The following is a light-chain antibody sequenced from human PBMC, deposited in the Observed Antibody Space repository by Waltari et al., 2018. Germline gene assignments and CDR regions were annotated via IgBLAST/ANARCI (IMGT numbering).Light chain of an antibody. CDR3: QKFNSAPLT. CDR1: QGISNY. V-gene: IGKV1-27*01. Sequence: DVQMTQSPSSLFASVGDRVTITCRASQGISNYLAWYQQKPGKVPKLLIYTASTLQSGVPSRFSGSGSGTDFSLTISSLQPEDVATYYCQKFNSAPLTFGGGTRVEIK. J-gene: IGKJ4*01. CDR2: TAS.